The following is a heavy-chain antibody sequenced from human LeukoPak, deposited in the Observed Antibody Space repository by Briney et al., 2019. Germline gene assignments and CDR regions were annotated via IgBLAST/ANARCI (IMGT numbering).Heavy chain of an antibody. D-gene: IGHD4-17*01. CDR1: GFTFSNYW. J-gene: IGHJ4*02. Sequence: GGSLRLSCAASGFTFSNYWMSWVRQAPGKGLEWVAKIQQDGSEKYYVDSVKGRFSISRDNAKNSLYLQMNSLRAEDTAVYYCARRGPVDYGDYVPFDYWGQGTLVTVSS. V-gene: IGHV3-7*03. CDR3: ARRGPVDYGDYVPFDY. CDR2: IQQDGSEK.